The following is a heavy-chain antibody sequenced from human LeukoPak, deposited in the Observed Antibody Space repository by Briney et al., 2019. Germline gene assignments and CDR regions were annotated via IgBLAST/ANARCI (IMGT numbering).Heavy chain of an antibody. CDR1: GGTFSSYA. CDR3: ARNLMVRGYYYMDV. J-gene: IGHJ6*03. CDR2: IIPIFGTA. D-gene: IGHD3-10*01. Sequence: ASVKVSCKASGGTFSSYAISWVRQAPGQGLEWMGGIIPIFGTANYAQKFQGRVTITTDESTSTAYMELSSLRSEDTAVYYCARNLMVRGYYYMDVWAKGPRSPSP. V-gene: IGHV1-69*05.